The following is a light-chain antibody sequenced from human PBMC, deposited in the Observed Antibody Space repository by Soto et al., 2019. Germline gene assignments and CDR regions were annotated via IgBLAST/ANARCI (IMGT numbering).Light chain of an antibody. CDR3: QQYSIGPYT. J-gene: IGKJ2*01. V-gene: IGKV3-15*01. CDR1: QSVGRN. Sequence: EIVMTQSPATLSVSPGERVTLSCRASQSVGRNLAWYQQKLGQAPRLLIYGASNRATGIPARLSGSGSGTEFTLTISSLQSEDFAVYYCQQYSIGPYTFGQGTNLE. CDR2: GAS.